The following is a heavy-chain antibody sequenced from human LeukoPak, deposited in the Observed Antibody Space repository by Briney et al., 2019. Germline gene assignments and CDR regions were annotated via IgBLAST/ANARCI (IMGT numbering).Heavy chain of an antibody. J-gene: IGHJ4*02. V-gene: IGHV3-30*18. CDR3: AKGVAGATRTAPDY. CDR1: GFTLSRYA. D-gene: IGHD1-26*01. Sequence: GRSLRLSCAASGFTLSRYALHWVRQAPGKGLEWVPVISFDGRNKFYSDSVKGRFTISRDNSKNTLFLQMNSLRGEDTAVYFCAKGVAGATRTAPDYWGQGTLVTVSS. CDR2: ISFDGRNK.